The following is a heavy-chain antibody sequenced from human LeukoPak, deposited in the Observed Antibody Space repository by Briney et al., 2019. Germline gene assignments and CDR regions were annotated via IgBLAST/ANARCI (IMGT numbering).Heavy chain of an antibody. CDR1: GYTFTSYY. J-gene: IGHJ4*02. Sequence: ASVKVSCKASGYTFTSYYIHWVRQAPGQGLEWMGFINPSGGVTTYAQKFQGSVTMTRDTSTSTAYMELSRLRSDDTAVYYCARERGRDFWSGYSANDYWGQGTLVTVSS. CDR3: ARERGRDFWSGYSANDY. CDR2: INPSGGVT. V-gene: IGHV1-46*01. D-gene: IGHD3-3*01.